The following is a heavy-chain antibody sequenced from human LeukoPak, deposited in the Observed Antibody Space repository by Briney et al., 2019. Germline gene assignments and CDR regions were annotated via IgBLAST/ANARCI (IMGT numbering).Heavy chain of an antibody. CDR1: TFSITERAYH. Sequence: PSETLSLTCAVSTFSITERAYHWAWIRQPPGKGLEWIATIHHTGTTFYNPSLKSRVTMSVDTSKNQFSLKLFSVSAADTAVYYCARDGSGTFHWYDPWGQGTPVTVSS. CDR3: ARDGSGTFHWYDP. D-gene: IGHD6-19*01. CDR2: IHHTGTT. J-gene: IGHJ5*02. V-gene: IGHV4-38-2*02.